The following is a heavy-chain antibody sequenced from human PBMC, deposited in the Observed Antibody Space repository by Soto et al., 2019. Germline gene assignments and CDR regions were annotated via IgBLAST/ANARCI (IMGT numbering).Heavy chain of an antibody. V-gene: IGHV4-31*03. CDR3: ARDARQLTQGWFDP. CDR2: IYYSGST. CDR1: GGSISSCGYY. J-gene: IGHJ5*02. D-gene: IGHD6-13*01. Sequence: QVQLQESGPGLVKPSQTLSLTCTVSGGSISSCGYYWSWIRQHPVKGLEWIGYIYYSGSTYYNPSLNRRVTISVNTSKNQFSLKLSSVTAADTAVYYCARDARQLTQGWFDPWGQGTLVTVSS.